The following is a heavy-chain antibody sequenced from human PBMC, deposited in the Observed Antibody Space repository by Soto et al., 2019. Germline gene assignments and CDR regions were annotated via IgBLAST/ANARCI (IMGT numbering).Heavy chain of an antibody. V-gene: IGHV4-59*02. CDR3: ARSDGRY. Sequence: SETLSLTCTVFGGSVTSYYWTWIRQPPGKGLEWIGYAHYSGTTNYNPSLKSRVTISVDTSKNQFSLKLSSVTAADTAVYYCARSDGRYWGQGTLVTVSS. CDR1: GGSVTSYY. J-gene: IGHJ4*02. CDR2: AHYSGTT.